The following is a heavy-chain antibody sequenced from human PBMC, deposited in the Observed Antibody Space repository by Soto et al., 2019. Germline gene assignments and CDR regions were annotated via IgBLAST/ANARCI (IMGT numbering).Heavy chain of an antibody. CDR3: ARGPHITTIGPPFDI. J-gene: IGHJ3*02. CDR1: GYTFTNYY. D-gene: IGHD3-22*01. CDR2: INPSGGRT. Sequence: QVQLVQSGAEVKKPGASVKVSCKASGYTFTNYYVHWVRQAPGQGLEWMGVINPSGGRTSYAQNFPGRVTMNRDTSTSTVFMELSSLRSDDPAVYYCARGPHITTIGPPFDIWGQGAMVTVSS. V-gene: IGHV1-46*01.